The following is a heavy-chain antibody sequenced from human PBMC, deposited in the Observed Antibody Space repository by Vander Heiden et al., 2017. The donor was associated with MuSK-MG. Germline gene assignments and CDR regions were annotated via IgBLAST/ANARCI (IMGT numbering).Heavy chain of an antibody. CDR2: IYRDGSA. J-gene: IGHJ4*02. V-gene: IGHV3-66*01. CDR3: ARGAVINYFDY. D-gene: IGHD2-21*01. Sequence: EMQLVESGGGLVQPGGSLRPSCVASRLTVRGNSLRWVRQAPGKGLEWVSVIYRDGSAYYADSVKGRFSISRDNSKNTLYLQMNSLRADDTAMYYCARGAVINYFDYWGQGTLVTVSS. CDR1: RLTVRGNS.